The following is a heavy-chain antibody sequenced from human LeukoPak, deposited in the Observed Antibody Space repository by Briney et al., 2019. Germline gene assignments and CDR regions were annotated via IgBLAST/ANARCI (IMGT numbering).Heavy chain of an antibody. CDR1: GFIFSNAW. V-gene: IGHV3-15*01. Sequence: KTGGSLRLSCAASGFIFSNAWMNWVRQAPGKGLEWVGRIKSKYDGGTTDYAAHAKGRFTISRDDSKNTVYLQMNSLKTEDTAVYYCNTGGYYFDYWGQGTLVTVSS. CDR2: IKSKYDGGTT. J-gene: IGHJ4*02. CDR3: NTGGYYFDY.